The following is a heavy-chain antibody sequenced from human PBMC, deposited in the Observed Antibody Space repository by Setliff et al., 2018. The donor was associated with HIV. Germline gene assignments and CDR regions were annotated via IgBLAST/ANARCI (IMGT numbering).Heavy chain of an antibody. D-gene: IGHD3-3*01. V-gene: IGHV1-8*01. Sequence: ASVKVSCKASGYSFINYGISWVRQAPGQGLEWMGIIDPSGERPTYAQKFQGRVTMTRNTSIRTAYMELSSLRSEDTAVYYCARGHLDYNFWDEVLGNWFDPWGQGTLVTVSS. CDR2: IDPSGERP. CDR1: GYSFINYG. J-gene: IGHJ5*02. CDR3: ARGHLDYNFWDEVLGNWFDP.